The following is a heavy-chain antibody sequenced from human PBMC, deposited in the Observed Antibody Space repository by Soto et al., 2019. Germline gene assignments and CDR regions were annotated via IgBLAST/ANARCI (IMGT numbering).Heavy chain of an antibody. CDR3: AKRSPPSDGELFGRPKD. J-gene: IGHJ4*02. Sequence: VQLLESGGGLVQPGGSLRLSCGGSGFTFSSYAMIWVRQAPGKGLEWVSGISGNGDTTYYADSLKGRFSISRDNSKNTVYLPMNSLRAEDTAVYYCAKRSPPSDGELFGRPKDWGQGTLVTVSS. CDR2: ISGNGDTT. V-gene: IGHV3-23*01. D-gene: IGHD6-6*01. CDR1: GFTFSSYA.